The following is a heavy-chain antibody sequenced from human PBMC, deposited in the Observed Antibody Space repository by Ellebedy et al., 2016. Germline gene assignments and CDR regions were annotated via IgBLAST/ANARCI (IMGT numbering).Heavy chain of an antibody. V-gene: IGHV4-34*01. CDR2: INHSGST. CDR3: ARFAPLGPGISSNVFEP. J-gene: IGHJ5*02. D-gene: IGHD3-3*01. CDR1: GGSFSGYY. Sequence: SETLSLXCAVYGGSFSGYYWSWIRQPPGKGLEWIGEINHSGSTNYNPSLKSRVTISRDTSKNQFSLTLSSVTTADTAVYYCARFAPLGPGISSNVFEPWGQGIMVTVSS.